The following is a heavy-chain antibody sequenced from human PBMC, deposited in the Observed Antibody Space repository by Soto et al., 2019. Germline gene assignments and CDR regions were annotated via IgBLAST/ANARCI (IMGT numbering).Heavy chain of an antibody. CDR1: GGTFSSYA. V-gene: IGHV1-69*06. CDR3: ACIRSSGRYHRASFDY. CDR2: IIPSFGTA. J-gene: IGHJ4*02. D-gene: IGHD3-10*01. Sequence: QVQLVQSGAEVKKPGSSVKVSCKASGGTFSSYAISWVRQAPGQGLEWMGGIIPSFGTANYAQKFQGRVTITAAKSTSTAYMELSSVRSEDTAVYYGACIRSSGRYHRASFDYWGQGTLVTVSS.